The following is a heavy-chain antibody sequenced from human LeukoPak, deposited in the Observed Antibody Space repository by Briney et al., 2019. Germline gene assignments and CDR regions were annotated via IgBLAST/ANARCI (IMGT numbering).Heavy chain of an antibody. CDR3: ARESGYSYGLAGFFDY. CDR1: GFTVSSNY. CDR2: IYSDCRI. Sequence: GGSLRLSCAASGFTVSSNYMSWVRQAPGKGLEWVSVIYSDCRIHSADSVKGRFTISRDDSKNTLSLQMNSLRAEDTAVYYCARESGYSYGLAGFFDYWGQGTLVTVSS. V-gene: IGHV3-53*01. J-gene: IGHJ4*02. D-gene: IGHD5-18*01.